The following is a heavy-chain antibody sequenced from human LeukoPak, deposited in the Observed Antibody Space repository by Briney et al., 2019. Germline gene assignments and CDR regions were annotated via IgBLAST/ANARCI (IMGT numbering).Heavy chain of an antibody. CDR2: IYPGDSDT. J-gene: IGHJ4*02. CDR1: GYIFTSYW. CDR3: ARWGFDSYGRFFDY. V-gene: IGHV5-51*03. D-gene: IGHD5-18*01. Sequence: GESLNLSCTGSGYIFTSYWIGWVRQMPGKGLEWMGIIYPGDSDTIYSPSFQGQVTISAVKSITTAYLQWSSLKASDTAMYYCARWGFDSYGRFFDYWGQGTLVTVSS.